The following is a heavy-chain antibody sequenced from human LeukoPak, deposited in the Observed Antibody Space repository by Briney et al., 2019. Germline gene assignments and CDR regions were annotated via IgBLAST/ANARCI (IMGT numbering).Heavy chain of an antibody. D-gene: IGHD1-26*01. J-gene: IGHJ5*02. CDR1: GASVSSASY. CDR3: ARSRAFNSGAFDP. CDR2: IYNGVNT. V-gene: IGHV4-61*01. Sequence: SESLSLTCTVSGASVSSASYWTWIRQPPGKGVEWIAHIYNGVNTNYNPSLKSRVTISVDTSKNQFSLRLNSVTAADTAVYYCARSRAFNSGAFDPWGQGSLVTVSS.